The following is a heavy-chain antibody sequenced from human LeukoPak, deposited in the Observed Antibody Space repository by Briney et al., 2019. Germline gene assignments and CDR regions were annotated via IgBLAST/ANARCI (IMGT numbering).Heavy chain of an antibody. CDR2: IYYSGST. CDR1: GGSISSGDYY. CDR3: ARAPTYYYDSSGYSRAFDI. J-gene: IGHJ3*02. V-gene: IGHV4-30-4*01. D-gene: IGHD3-22*01. Sequence: SETLSLTCTVSGGSISSGDYYWSWIRQPPGKGLEWIGYIYYSGSTYYNPSLKSRVTISVDTSKNQFSLKLSSVTAADTAVYYCARAPTYYYDSSGYSRAFDIWGQGTMVTVSS.